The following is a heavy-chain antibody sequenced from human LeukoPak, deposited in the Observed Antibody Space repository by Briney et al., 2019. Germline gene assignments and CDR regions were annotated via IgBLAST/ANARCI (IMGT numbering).Heavy chain of an antibody. J-gene: IGHJ4*02. Sequence: GGSLRLSCAASGFTFSSYAMSWVRQAPGKGLKWVAVISSDGSDKYYADSVQGRFTISRDNSKNTLYLQMNSLRPEDTAVYYCARARRDNYYFDYWGQGTLVTVSS. V-gene: IGHV3-30-3*01. D-gene: IGHD1-1*01. CDR3: ARARRDNYYFDY. CDR2: ISSDGSDK. CDR1: GFTFSSYA.